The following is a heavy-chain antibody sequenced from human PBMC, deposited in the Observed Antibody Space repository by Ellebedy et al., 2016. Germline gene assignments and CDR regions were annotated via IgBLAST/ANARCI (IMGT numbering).Heavy chain of an antibody. V-gene: IGHV3-11*04. Sequence: GESLKISXAASGFTFSDYYMSWIRQAPGKGLEWVSYISSSGSTIYYADSVKGRFTISRDNAKNSLYLQMNSLRAEDTAVYYCAKWIAAAGTFDYWGQGTLVTVSS. CDR2: ISSSGSTI. CDR1: GFTFSDYY. CDR3: AKWIAAAGTFDY. J-gene: IGHJ4*02. D-gene: IGHD6-13*01.